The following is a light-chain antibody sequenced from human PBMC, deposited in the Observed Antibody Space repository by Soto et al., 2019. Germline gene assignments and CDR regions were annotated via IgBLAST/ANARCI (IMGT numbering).Light chain of an antibody. J-gene: IGKJ1*01. CDR3: QQDYSTQT. CDR1: QSVLYSSNNKNY. V-gene: IGKV4-1*01. CDR2: WAS. Sequence: DIVMTQSPDSLAVSLGERDTINCKSSQSVLYSSNNKNYLAWYQQKPGQPPKLLIYWASTRESGVPDRFSGSGSGTDFTLTISSLQAEDVAAYFWQQDYSTQTFGQATNGES.